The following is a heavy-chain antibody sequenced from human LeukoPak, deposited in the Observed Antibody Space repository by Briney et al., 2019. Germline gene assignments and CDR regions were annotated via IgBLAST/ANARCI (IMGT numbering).Heavy chain of an antibody. Sequence: RASETLSLTCTVSGGSISSGDYYWSWIRQPPGKGLEWIGYIYYSGSTYYNPSLKSRVTISVDTSKNQFSLKLSSVTAADTAVYYCNRVVAAAMHLDWFDPWGQGTLVTVSS. D-gene: IGHD2-2*01. J-gene: IGHJ5*02. CDR2: IYYSGST. CDR3: NRVVAAAMHLDWFDP. CDR1: GGSISSGDYY. V-gene: IGHV4-30-4*01.